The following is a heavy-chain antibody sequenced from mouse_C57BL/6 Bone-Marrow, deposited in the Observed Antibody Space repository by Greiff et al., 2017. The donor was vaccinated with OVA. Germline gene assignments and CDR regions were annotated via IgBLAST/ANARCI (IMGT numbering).Heavy chain of an antibody. CDR2: ISSGSSTI. J-gene: IGHJ3*01. D-gene: IGHD1-1*01. V-gene: IGHV5-17*01. CDR3: ATSPGSSYRAWIAY. CDR1: GFTFSDYG. Sequence: EVKLVESGGGLVKPGGSLKLSCAASGFTFSDYGMHWVRQAPEKGLEWVAYISSGSSTIYYADTVKGRFTISRDNAKNTLFLQMTSLRSEDTAMYYCATSPGSSYRAWIAYWGQGTLVTVSA.